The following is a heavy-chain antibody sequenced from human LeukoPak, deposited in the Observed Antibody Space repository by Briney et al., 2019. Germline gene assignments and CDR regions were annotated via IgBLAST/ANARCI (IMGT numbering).Heavy chain of an antibody. Sequence: GASVKVSCKASGYTFTSYGISWVRQAPGHGLEWMGWISAYNGNTNYAQKLQGRVTMTTDTSTSTAYMELRSLRSDDTAVYYCARGFAVLLFGDFFDYWGQGTLVTVSS. J-gene: IGHJ4*02. D-gene: IGHD3-10*01. CDR2: ISAYNGNT. CDR1: GYTFTSYG. V-gene: IGHV1-18*04. CDR3: ARGFAVLLFGDFFDY.